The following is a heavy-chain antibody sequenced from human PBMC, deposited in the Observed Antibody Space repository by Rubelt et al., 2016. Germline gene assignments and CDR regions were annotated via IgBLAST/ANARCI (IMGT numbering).Heavy chain of an antibody. J-gene: IGHJ4*02. D-gene: IGHD4-17*01. CDR1: GYSFITYA. Sequence: QVQLVQSGAEMRKPGASVKVSCQTSGYSFITYAVNWVRQAPGQGLEWMGWISAYNGDTKYAHKRQCRVTLTPVPSTNTAYMERRTRKSEDTALYYCGRAWDYGDRFPIDDWGQGTLVTVSS. V-gene: IGHV1-18*01. CDR3: GRAWDYGDRFPIDD. CDR2: ISAYNGDT.